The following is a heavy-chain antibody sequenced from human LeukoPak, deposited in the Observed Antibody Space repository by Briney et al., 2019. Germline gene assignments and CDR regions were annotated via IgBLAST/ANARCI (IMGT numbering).Heavy chain of an antibody. CDR1: GFTFSSYA. CDR3: AKDGGNSIGAEYFQH. D-gene: IGHD4-23*01. Sequence: GGSLRLSCAASGFTFSSYAMSWVRQAPGKGLEWVSAISGSGGSTYYADSVKGRVTISRDNSKNTLYLQMNSLRAEHTDVYYCAKDGGNSIGAEYFQHWGQGPLVTVSS. CDR2: ISGSGGST. J-gene: IGHJ1*01. V-gene: IGHV3-23*01.